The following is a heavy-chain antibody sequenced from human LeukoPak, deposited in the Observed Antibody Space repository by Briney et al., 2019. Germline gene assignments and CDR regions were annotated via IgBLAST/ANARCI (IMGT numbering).Heavy chain of an antibody. CDR3: AKDSSGWYHGPDY. J-gene: IGHJ4*02. CDR2: ISYDGGNK. V-gene: IGHV3-30*18. CDR1: GFTFSSYG. D-gene: IGHD6-19*01. Sequence: PGRSLRLSCAASGFTFSSYGMHWVRQAPGKGLEWVAVISYDGGNKYYADSVKGRFTISRDNSKNTLYLQMNSLRAEDTAVYYCAKDSSGWYHGPDYWGQGTLVTVSS.